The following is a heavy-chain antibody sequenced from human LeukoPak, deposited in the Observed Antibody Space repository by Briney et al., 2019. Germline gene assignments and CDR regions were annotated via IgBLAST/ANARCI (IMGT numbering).Heavy chain of an antibody. CDR1: GFTFSSYW. CDR3: ARDKSGGSVTTSFDY. CDR2: IDSDGSST. D-gene: IGHD4-17*01. Sequence: PGGSLRLSCAASGFTFSSYWMHWVRQAPGKGLVWVSRIDSDGSSTSYAASVKGRFTISRDNAKNTLYLQMNSLRAEDTAVYYCARDKSGGSVTTSFDYWGQGTLVTVSS. J-gene: IGHJ4*02. V-gene: IGHV3-74*01.